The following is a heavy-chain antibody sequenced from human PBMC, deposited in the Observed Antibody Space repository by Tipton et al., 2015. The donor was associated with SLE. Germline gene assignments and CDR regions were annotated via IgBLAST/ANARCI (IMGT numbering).Heavy chain of an antibody. V-gene: IGHV4-59*11. Sequence: TLSLTCTVSGGSISSHYWSWIRQPPGQGLEWIGYIYYSGSTNYNPSLKSRVTISVDTSKNQFSLKLSSVTAADTAVYYCASADRVAFDIWGQGTMVTVSS. CDR2: IYYSGST. J-gene: IGHJ3*02. CDR1: GGSISSHY. CDR3: ASADRVAFDI. D-gene: IGHD2-15*01.